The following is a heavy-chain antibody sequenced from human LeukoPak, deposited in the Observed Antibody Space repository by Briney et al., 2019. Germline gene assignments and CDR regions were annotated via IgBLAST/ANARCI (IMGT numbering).Heavy chain of an antibody. V-gene: IGHV4-38-2*01. CDR2: IYHTGST. Sequence: PSETLSLTCVVSGYSISSVYYWGWIRQPPGKGLGWIGSIYHTGSTYYNPSLKSRVTISVDTSKNQFSLKLSPVTAADTAVYYCARASLIPYNWFDPWGQGTLVTVSS. J-gene: IGHJ5*02. CDR1: GYSISSVYY. D-gene: IGHD2-21*01. CDR3: ARASLIPYNWFDP.